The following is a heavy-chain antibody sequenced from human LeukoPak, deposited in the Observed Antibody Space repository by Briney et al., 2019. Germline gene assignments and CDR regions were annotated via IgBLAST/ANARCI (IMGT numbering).Heavy chain of an antibody. CDR3: ARGGYYDSSGYWYY. D-gene: IGHD3-22*01. J-gene: IGHJ4*02. V-gene: IGHV3-11*01. Sequence: GGSLRLSCAATGFTFSTYAMSWIRQAPGKGLEWVSYISSSGSTIYYADSVKGRFTISRDNAKKSLYLQMNSLRAEDTAVYYCARGGYYDSSGYWYYWGQGTLVTVSS. CDR2: ISSSGSTI. CDR1: GFTFSTYA.